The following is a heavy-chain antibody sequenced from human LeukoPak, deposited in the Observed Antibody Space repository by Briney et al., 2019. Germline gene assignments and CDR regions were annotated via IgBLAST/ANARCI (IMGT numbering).Heavy chain of an antibody. CDR2: SFYSGTT. Sequence: SETLALTWGVFGYSISSGNYWGWIRQPPGKGPEWIGSSFYSGTTYYNPSLKSRVTISIDTSKNQVSLNLRSVTAADTAVYYCARAGFDIWGQGTMVTVSS. J-gene: IGHJ3*02. CDR1: GYSISSGNY. V-gene: IGHV4-38-2*01. CDR3: ARAGFDI.